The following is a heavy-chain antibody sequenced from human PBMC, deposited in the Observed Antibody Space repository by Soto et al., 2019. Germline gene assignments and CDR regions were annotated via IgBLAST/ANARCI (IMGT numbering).Heavy chain of an antibody. CDR1: GGSISGGVHS. D-gene: IGHD2-8*01. J-gene: IGHJ2*01. CDR3: AREIMPLTNDWYFDL. V-gene: IGHV4-30-4*01. Sequence: QVQLQESGPGLVKPSETLSLTCTVSGGSISGGVHSWSWIRQPTGKGLEWIGHIFDSGSTYYNPYLKSLLTRSVDTSKNQFSLRLSSVTAADTAVYYCAREIMPLTNDWYFDLWGRGTLVTVSS. CDR2: IFDSGST.